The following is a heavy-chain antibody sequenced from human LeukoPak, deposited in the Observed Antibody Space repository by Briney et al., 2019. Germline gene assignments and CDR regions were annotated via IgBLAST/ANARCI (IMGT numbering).Heavy chain of an antibody. CDR2: ISAYNGNT. V-gene: IGHV1-18*01. Sequence: ASVKVSCKASGYTFTSYGISWVRQAPGQGLEWMGWISAYNGNTNYAQKLQGRVTMTTDTSTSTAYMELRSLRSDDTAVYYCARGPGCSSTSCYANWFDPWGQGTLVTVSS. J-gene: IGHJ5*02. D-gene: IGHD2-2*01. CDR3: ARGPGCSSTSCYANWFDP. CDR1: GYTFTSYG.